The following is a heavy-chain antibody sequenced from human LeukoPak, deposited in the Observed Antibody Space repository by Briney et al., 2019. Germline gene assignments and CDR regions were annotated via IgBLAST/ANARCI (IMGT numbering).Heavy chain of an antibody. D-gene: IGHD3-3*01. Sequence: GGSLRLSCVASGFTFRSYVLSWVRQAPGKGLEWVSVIYSGGSTYYADSVKGRFTISRDNSKNTLYLQMNSLRAEDTAVYYCARHFGVITKGVYYYYYGMDVWGQGTTVTVSS. CDR3: ARHFGVITKGVYYYYYGMDV. J-gene: IGHJ6*02. CDR2: IYSGGST. CDR1: GFTFRSYV. V-gene: IGHV3-66*04.